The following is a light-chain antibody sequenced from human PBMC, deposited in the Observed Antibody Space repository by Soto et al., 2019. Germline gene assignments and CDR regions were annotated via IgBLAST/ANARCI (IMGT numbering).Light chain of an antibody. CDR3: QQYNSYPLT. Sequence: DILMTQSPSTLSASVGDRVTITCRASQSISSWLAWYQQKPGKAPKLLFYKASSLESGVPSRFSGSGSGTEFTLTISSLQTADFATYYCQQYNSYPLTFGQGTKVEIK. CDR2: KAS. V-gene: IGKV1-5*03. CDR1: QSISSW. J-gene: IGKJ1*01.